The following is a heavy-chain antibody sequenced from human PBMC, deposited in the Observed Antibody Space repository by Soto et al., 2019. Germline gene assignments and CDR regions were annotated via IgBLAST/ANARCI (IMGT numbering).Heavy chain of an antibody. Sequence: EVQLVESGGGLVQPGGSLRLSCAASGFTFSSYDMHWVRQATGKGLEWVSAIGTAGDTYYPGSVKGRFTISRENAKNSLYLQMNSLRAEDTAVYYCARGSASNTMPSHAFDIWGQGTMVTVSS. CDR2: IGTAGDT. V-gene: IGHV3-13*01. CDR3: ARGSASNTMPSHAFDI. D-gene: IGHD3-10*01. CDR1: GFTFSSYD. J-gene: IGHJ3*02.